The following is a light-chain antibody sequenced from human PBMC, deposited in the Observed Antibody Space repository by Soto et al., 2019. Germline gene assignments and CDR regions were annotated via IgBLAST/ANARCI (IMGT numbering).Light chain of an antibody. CDR2: KTS. V-gene: IGKV1-5*03. Sequence: DIQMTQSTSPLSASVGVRVTITCRARQNIVNWLAWYQHKPGKAPNLLIYKTSTLQRGVPSRFSGSGSGTEFTLTISSLQPDDFATYYCQQYDSHPMYTFGQGTKVDIK. CDR1: QNIVNW. CDR3: QQYDSHPMYT. J-gene: IGKJ2*01.